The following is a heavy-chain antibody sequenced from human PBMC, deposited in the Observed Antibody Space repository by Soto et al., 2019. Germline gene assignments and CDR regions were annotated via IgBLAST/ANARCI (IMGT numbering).Heavy chain of an antibody. Sequence: ASVKVSCKASGYTFTGYYMHWVRQAPGQGLEWMGWINPNSGGTNYAQKFQGWVTMTRDTSMSTAYMELSSLRSDDTAVYYCARSYCGSGRMNLYYYYGMDVSGQGTTVTVSS. CDR2: INPNSGGT. D-gene: IGHD3-10*01. V-gene: IGHV1-2*04. CDR1: GYTFTGYY. CDR3: ARSYCGSGRMNLYYYYGMDV. J-gene: IGHJ6*02.